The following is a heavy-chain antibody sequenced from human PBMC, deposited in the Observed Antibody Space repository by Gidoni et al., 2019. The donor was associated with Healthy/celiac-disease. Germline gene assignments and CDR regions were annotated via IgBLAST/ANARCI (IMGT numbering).Heavy chain of an antibody. J-gene: IGHJ6*02. CDR3: ARGRSGSYRTYGMDV. Sequence: QVQLQQWGAGLLKPSETLSLTCAVYGGSFSGYYWSWLRQPPGKGLEWIGEINHSGSTNYNPSLKSRVTISVDTSKNQFSLKLSSVTAADTAVYYCARGRSGSYRTYGMDVWGQGTTVTVSS. CDR2: INHSGST. V-gene: IGHV4-34*01. D-gene: IGHD1-26*01. CDR1: GGSFSGYY.